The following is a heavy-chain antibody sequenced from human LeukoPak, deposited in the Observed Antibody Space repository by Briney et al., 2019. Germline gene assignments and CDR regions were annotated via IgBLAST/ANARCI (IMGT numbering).Heavy chain of an antibody. Sequence: SETLSLTCAVYGGSFSGYYWSWIRQPPGKGLEWIGEINHSGSTNYNPSLKSRVTISVDTSKNQFSLKLSSVTAADTAVYYCARGPNEWGATNWFDPWGQGTLVTASS. D-gene: IGHD1-26*01. CDR2: INHSGST. CDR3: ARGPNEWGATNWFDP. V-gene: IGHV4-34*01. J-gene: IGHJ5*02. CDR1: GGSFSGYY.